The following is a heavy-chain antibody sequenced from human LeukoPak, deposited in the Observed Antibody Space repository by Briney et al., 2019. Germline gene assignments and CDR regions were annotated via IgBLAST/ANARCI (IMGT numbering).Heavy chain of an antibody. V-gene: IGHV4-59*01. CDR3: ARGSSSGGEFDY. CDR2: IYYSGST. D-gene: IGHD6-19*01. J-gene: IGHJ4*02. CDR1: GGSFSGYY. Sequence: SETLSLTCAVYGGSFSGYYWSWIRQPPGKGLEWIGYIYYSGSTNYNPSLKSRVTISVDTSKNQFSLKLSSVTAADTAVYYCARGSSSGGEFDYWGQGTLVTVSS.